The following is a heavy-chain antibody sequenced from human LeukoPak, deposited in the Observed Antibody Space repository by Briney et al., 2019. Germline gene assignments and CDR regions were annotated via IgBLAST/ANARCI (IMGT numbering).Heavy chain of an antibody. D-gene: IGHD1-26*01. J-gene: IGHJ4*02. V-gene: IGHV3-23*01. CDR2: ISSCGGST. CDR1: GLTFSTYV. Sequence: GGSLRLSCAASGLTFSTYVMYWVRQAPGKGLEWISTISSCGGSTYYADSVKGRFTISRDNSKNTLYLQMNSLRAEDTAVYYCASRSVGSSYHFDYWGQGTLVTVSS. CDR3: ASRSVGSSYHFDY.